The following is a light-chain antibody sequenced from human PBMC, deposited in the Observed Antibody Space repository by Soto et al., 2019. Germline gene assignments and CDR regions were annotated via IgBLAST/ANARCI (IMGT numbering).Light chain of an antibody. CDR1: QSISSNY. J-gene: IGKJ4*01. V-gene: IGKV3-20*01. CDR2: GAS. CDR3: QQYGSSPLT. Sequence: EIVLTQSPGTLSLSPGERATLSCRASQSISSNYLVWYQQKPGQAPRLLIYGASSRATGILDRFSGSGSGTDFTLTISRLEPEDFAVYYCQQYGSSPLTFGGGTKVEIK.